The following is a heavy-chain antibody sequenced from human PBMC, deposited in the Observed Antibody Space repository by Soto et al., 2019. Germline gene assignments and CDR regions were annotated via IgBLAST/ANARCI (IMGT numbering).Heavy chain of an antibody. J-gene: IGHJ4*02. D-gene: IGHD4-17*01. CDR1: GFTFRSYN. CDR3: ARDTPTAPFDY. CDR2: ISSSGDYI. V-gene: IGHV3-21*01. Sequence: GGSLSLSCAASGFTFRSYNMNWVRQAPGKGLEWVSSISSSGDYIYYADSVKGRFTISRDNAKSSLYLQMNSLGAEDTAVYYCARDTPTAPFDYWGQGTLVTVSS.